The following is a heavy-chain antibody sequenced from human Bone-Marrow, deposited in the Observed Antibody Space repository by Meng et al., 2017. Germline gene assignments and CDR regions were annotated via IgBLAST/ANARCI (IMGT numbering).Heavy chain of an antibody. V-gene: IGHV3-21*01. CDR3: AREVTTVGY. D-gene: IGHD4-11*01. Sequence: VQLGRSVGGLCSPGRSLRLSCAPSGFIFRSYSMNWVRQAPGKGLELVSSISSSSSYIYYADSVKGRFTISRDNAKSSLYLQMNSLRAEDTAVYYCAREVTTVGYWGQGTLVTVSS. CDR1: GFIFRSYS. J-gene: IGHJ4*02. CDR2: ISSSSSYI.